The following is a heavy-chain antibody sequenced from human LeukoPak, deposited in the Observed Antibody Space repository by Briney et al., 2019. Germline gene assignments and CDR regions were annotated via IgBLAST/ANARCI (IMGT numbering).Heavy chain of an antibody. CDR2: ISSSSSYI. CDR3: ARDGISDVSGWSYYYGMDV. CDR1: GFTFSSYS. D-gene: IGHD6-19*01. J-gene: IGHJ6*02. V-gene: IGHV3-21*01. Sequence: GGSLRLSCAASGFTFSSYSMNWVRQAPGKGLEWVSSISSSSSYIYYADSVKGRFTISRDNAKNSLYLQMNSLRAEDTAVYYCARDGISDVSGWSYYYGMDVWGQGTTVTVSS.